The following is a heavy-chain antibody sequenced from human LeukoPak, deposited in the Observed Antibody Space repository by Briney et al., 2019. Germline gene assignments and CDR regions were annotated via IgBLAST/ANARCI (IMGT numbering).Heavy chain of an antibody. D-gene: IGHD1-26*01. CDR3: ARDRGGSYYDPFDY. CDR2: IRYDGSNK. CDR1: GFTFSSYG. Sequence: GGSLRLSCAASGFTFSSYGMHWVRQAPGKGLEWVAFIRYDGSNKYYADSVKGRFTISRDNSKNTLYLQMNSLRAEDTAVYYCARDRGGSYYDPFDYWGQGTLVTVSS. J-gene: IGHJ4*02. V-gene: IGHV3-30*02.